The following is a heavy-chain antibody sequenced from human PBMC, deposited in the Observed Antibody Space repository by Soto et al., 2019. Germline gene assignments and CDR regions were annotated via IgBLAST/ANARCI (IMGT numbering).Heavy chain of an antibody. D-gene: IGHD3-22*01. Sequence: ASVKVSCKASGYTFTSYAMHWVRQAPGQRLEWMGWMNAGNGNTKYSQKFQGRVTITRDTSASTAYMELSSLRSEDTAVYYCARVGYYYYSSGFLRYWGQGTLVTVSS. J-gene: IGHJ4*02. CDR1: GYTFTSYA. CDR3: ARVGYYYYSSGFLRY. V-gene: IGHV1-3*01. CDR2: MNAGNGNT.